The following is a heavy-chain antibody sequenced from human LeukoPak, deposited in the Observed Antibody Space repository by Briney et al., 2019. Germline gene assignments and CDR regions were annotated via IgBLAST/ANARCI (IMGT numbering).Heavy chain of an antibody. CDR2: ISSSSSYI. CDR3: ARGWARSGWTYYYYGMDV. D-gene: IGHD6-19*01. J-gene: IGHJ6*02. CDR1: GFTFSSYS. Sequence: GGSLRLSCAASGFTFSSYSMNWVRQAPGKGLEWVSSISSSSSYIYYADSVKGRFTISRDNAKNSLYLQMNSLRAEDTAVYYCARGWARSGWTYYYYGMDVWGQGTTVTVSS. V-gene: IGHV3-21*01.